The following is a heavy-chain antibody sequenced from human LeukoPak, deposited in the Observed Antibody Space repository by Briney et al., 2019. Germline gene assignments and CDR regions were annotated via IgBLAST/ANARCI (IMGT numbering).Heavy chain of an antibody. CDR1: GFTFSSYS. D-gene: IGHD5-18*01. Sequence: GGSLRLSCAASGFTFSSYSMNWVRQAPGKGLEWVSSISSSRSYIYYADSVRGRFTIARDNAKNSLYLQMNSLRAEDTAVYYCARDSQNGYSYGLVDYWGQGTLVTVSS. V-gene: IGHV3-21*01. CDR2: ISSSRSYI. CDR3: ARDSQNGYSYGLVDY. J-gene: IGHJ4*02.